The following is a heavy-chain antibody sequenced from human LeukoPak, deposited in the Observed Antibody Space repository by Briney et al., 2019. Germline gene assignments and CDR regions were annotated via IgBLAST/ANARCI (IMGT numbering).Heavy chain of an antibody. CDR1: GFTFSGST. D-gene: IGHD6-19*01. CDR2: IRSKVNNYAT. Sequence: PGGSLKHSCAASGFTFSGSTMHWVRQASGKGLEWVGRIRSKVNNYATAYGASVKGRFTISRDDSTNTAYLQMNSLKTEDTAVYYCTTSLSEQWLVTAWGQGTLVTVSS. V-gene: IGHV3-73*01. CDR3: TTSLSEQWLVTA. J-gene: IGHJ1*01.